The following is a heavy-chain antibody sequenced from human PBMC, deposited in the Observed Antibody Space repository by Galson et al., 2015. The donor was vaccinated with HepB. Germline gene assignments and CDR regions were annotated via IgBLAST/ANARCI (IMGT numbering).Heavy chain of an antibody. CDR1: GFTFSDYY. Sequence: SLRLSCAASGFTFSDYYMSWIRQAPGKGLEWVSYISSSSSYTNYADSVKGRFTISRDNAKNSLYLQMNSLRAEDTAVYYCASQALQYFDYWGQGTLVTVSS. CDR3: ASQALQYFDY. J-gene: IGHJ4*02. V-gene: IGHV3-11*03. CDR2: ISSSSSYT.